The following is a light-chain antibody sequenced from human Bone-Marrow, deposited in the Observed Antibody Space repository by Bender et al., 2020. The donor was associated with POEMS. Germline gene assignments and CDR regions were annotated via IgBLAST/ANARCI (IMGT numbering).Light chain of an antibody. Sequence: QSALTQPASVSGSPGRSVTISCTGTSRDVGGYNYVSWYQHHPGKAPKLMIYEATNRPSGVSNRFSGSKSGNTASLTISGLQTEDEADYYCCSYAGRYTNYVFGTGTKVTVL. CDR3: CSYAGRYTNYV. CDR2: EAT. J-gene: IGLJ1*01. CDR1: SRDVGGYNY. V-gene: IGLV2-14*01.